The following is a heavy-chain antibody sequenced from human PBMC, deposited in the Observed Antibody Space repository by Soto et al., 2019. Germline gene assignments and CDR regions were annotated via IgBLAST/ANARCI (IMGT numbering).Heavy chain of an antibody. V-gene: IGHV1-69*13. CDR2: IIPIFGTA. Sequence: SVKVSCKASGGTFSSYAISWVRQAPGQGLEWMGGIIPIFGTANYAQKFQGRVTITADESTSTAYMELSSLRSEDTAVYYCATRRGAVAGTRSTYYYYGMDVWGQGTKVTVYS. CDR3: ATRRGAVAGTRSTYYYYGMDV. J-gene: IGHJ6*02. D-gene: IGHD6-19*01. CDR1: GGTFSSYA.